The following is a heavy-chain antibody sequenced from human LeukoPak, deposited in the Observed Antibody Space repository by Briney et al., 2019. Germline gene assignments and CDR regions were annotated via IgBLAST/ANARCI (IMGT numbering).Heavy chain of an antibody. CDR1: GYTFTGYY. V-gene: IGHV1-2*02. Sequence: GASVKVSCKASGYTFTGYYMHWVRPAPGQGLEWMGWINPNSGGTNYAQKFQGRVTMTRDTSISTAYMELSRLRSDDTAVYYCARDCSGGSCYRDYYYGMDVWGQGTTVTVSS. CDR3: ARDCSGGSCYRDYYYGMDV. D-gene: IGHD2-15*01. CDR2: INPNSGGT. J-gene: IGHJ6*02.